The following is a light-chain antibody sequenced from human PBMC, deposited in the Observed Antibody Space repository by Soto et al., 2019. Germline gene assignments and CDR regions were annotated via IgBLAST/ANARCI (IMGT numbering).Light chain of an antibody. V-gene: IGKV3-20*01. CDR1: QSVSSSY. CDR2: CAS. J-gene: IGKJ4*01. Sequence: EIVLTQSPGTLSLSPGESATLSCRASQSVSSSYLAWYQQKPGQAPRLLIYCASSRATGIPDRFSGSGSGTAFTLTISILETEDFAVYYCSQYGTSPELTFGGGTKVEI. CDR3: SQYGTSPELT.